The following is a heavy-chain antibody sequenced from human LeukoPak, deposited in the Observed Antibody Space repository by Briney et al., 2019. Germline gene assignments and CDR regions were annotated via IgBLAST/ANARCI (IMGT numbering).Heavy chain of an antibody. J-gene: IGHJ6*03. V-gene: IGHV4-39*07. CDR1: GGSISSGNYY. CDR2: IYYSGST. CDR3: AREARGGRYYYYYMDV. Sequence: SETLSLTCTVSGGSISSGNYYWGWIRQPPGKGLEWIGSIYYSGSTYYNPSLKSRVTILVDTSKNQFSLKLTSVTAADTAVYYCAREARGGRYYYYYMDVWGKGTTVTVSS. D-gene: IGHD3-10*01.